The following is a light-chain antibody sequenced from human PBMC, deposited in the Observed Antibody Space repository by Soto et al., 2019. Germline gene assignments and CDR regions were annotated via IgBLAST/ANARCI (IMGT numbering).Light chain of an antibody. Sequence: QSVLTQPPSVSGAPGQRVTTSCTGSRSKIGAGYDVHWYQQLPGTAPKLLIYGNSNRPSGVPDRFSGSKSGTSASLAITGLQTEDEADYYCQSYDSSLSGSVFGGGTKLTVL. J-gene: IGLJ3*02. CDR1: RSKIGAGYD. V-gene: IGLV1-40*01. CDR3: QSYDSSLSGSV. CDR2: GNS.